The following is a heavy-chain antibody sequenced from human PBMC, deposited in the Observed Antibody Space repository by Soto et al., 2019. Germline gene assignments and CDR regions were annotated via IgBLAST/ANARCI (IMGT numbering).Heavy chain of an antibody. Sequence: SETLSLSCTVSGGSISSSSYYWGWIRQPPGKGLEWIGSIYYSGSTYYNPSLKSRVTISVDTSKNQFSLKLSSVTAADTAVYYSVRARYCSSTSCYGSWWFDPWGQGTLVTVSS. J-gene: IGHJ5*02. CDR3: VRARYCSSTSCYGSWWFDP. CDR2: IYYSGST. CDR1: GGSISSSSYY. V-gene: IGHV4-39*01. D-gene: IGHD2-2*01.